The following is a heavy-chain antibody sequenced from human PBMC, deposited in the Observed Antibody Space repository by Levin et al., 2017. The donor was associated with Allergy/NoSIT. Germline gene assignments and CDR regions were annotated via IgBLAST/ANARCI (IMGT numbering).Heavy chain of an antibody. D-gene: IGHD5-24*01. V-gene: IGHV3-48*03. CDR2: ISTSSSVI. Sequence: GESLKISCAASGFTFSDYEMNWVRQAPGKGLEWLSYISTSSSVIYYSDSVKGRIAVSRDNANNSLHLQINSLRVEDTAVYYCARDRSGYNLGYFDYWGQGILVTVSS. CDR3: ARDRSGYNLGYFDY. CDR1: GFTFSDYE. J-gene: IGHJ4*02.